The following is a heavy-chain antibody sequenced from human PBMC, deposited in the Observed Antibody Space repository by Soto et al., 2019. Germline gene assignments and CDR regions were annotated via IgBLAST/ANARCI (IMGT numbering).Heavy chain of an antibody. CDR2: IGRNGGSI. CDR3: ARDRGGLVDTGTIDS. Sequence: EVQLVESGGGLVQPGRSLRLSCAASGFTSHHYAMHWVRQAPGKGLEWVSGIGRNGGSIGYADSVKDRFTVSRDNAKNSRYLEMTSLRADDTAFYYCARDRGGLVDTGTIDSWGQGTLVTVSS. D-gene: IGHD6-19*01. V-gene: IGHV3-9*02. J-gene: IGHJ4*02. CDR1: GFTSHHYA.